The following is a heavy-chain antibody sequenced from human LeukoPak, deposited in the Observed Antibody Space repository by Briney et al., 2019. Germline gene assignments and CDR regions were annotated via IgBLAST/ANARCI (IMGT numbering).Heavy chain of an antibody. Sequence: GRSLRLSCAASGFTFSSYGMHWVRQAPGKGLEWVAVIWYDGSNKYYADSVKGRFTISRDNSKNTLYLQMNSLGAEDTAVYYCARLPLLAAEFWYYYMDVWGKGTTVTVSS. CDR2: IWYDGSNK. CDR3: ARLPLLAAEFWYYYMDV. D-gene: IGHD6-13*01. V-gene: IGHV3-33*01. J-gene: IGHJ6*03. CDR1: GFTFSSYG.